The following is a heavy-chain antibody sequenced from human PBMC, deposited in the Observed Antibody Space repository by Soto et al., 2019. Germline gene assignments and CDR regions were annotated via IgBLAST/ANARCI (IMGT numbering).Heavy chain of an antibody. Sequence: QVQLVESGGGLVKPGGSLRLSCAASGFTFSDYYMSWIRQAPGKGLEWVSYISSSSSYTNYADSVKGRFTISRDNAKNSLYLQMNSLRAEATAVYYCARVSLRRGYYFDYWGQGTLVTVSS. CDR1: GFTFSDYY. D-gene: IGHD3-10*01. J-gene: IGHJ4*02. CDR3: ARVSLRRGYYFDY. CDR2: ISSSSSYT. V-gene: IGHV3-11*06.